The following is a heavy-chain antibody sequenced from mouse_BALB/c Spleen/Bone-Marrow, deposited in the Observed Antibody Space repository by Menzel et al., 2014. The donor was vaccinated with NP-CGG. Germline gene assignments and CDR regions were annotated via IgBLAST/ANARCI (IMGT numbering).Heavy chain of an antibody. V-gene: IGHV5-6-4*01. CDR2: ISSGGHYT. J-gene: IGHJ2*01. CDR1: GFTFSSYS. CDR3: SKDGGYDYSYYFDY. D-gene: IGHD2-4*01. Sequence: EVKLAESGGGLVKPGGSLKLSCAASGFTFSSYSMSWVRQTPEKRLEWVTTISSGGHYTYYPDSVKGRFTISRDNAKNTLYLQMSSLKSEDTAMYYCSKDGGYDYSYYFDYWGQGTTLTVSS.